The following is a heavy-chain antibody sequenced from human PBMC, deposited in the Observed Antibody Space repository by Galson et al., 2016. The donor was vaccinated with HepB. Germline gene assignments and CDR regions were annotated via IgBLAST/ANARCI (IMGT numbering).Heavy chain of an antibody. D-gene: IGHD6-25*01. CDR1: GDTFTGYY. Sequence: SVKVSRRASGDTFTGYYIHWVRQAPGQGLEWMAWLSANSGATNYAQKFQGWVTMTRDTSISTAYMELTSLTSDATAIYYCATSTGYRSGWGAFDIWGQGTMVTVSS. J-gene: IGHJ3*02. V-gene: IGHV1-2*04. CDR3: ATSTGYRSGWGAFDI. CDR2: LSANSGAT.